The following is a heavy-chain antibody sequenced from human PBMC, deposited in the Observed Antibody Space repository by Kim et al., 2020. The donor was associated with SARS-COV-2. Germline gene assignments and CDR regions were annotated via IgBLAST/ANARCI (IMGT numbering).Heavy chain of an antibody. J-gene: IGHJ3*02. Sequence: GGSLRLSCAASGFTFSSYAMHWVRQAPGKGLEWVAVIWYDGSNKYYADSVKGRFTISRDNSKNTLYLQMKSLRAEYTAVYYCAKDLGSTYCGGDCYSGAAFDIWGQGTMVTVSS. CDR1: GFTFSSYA. D-gene: IGHD2-21*02. CDR3: AKDLGSTYCGGDCYSGAAFDI. CDR2: IWYDGSNK. V-gene: IGHV3-33*06.